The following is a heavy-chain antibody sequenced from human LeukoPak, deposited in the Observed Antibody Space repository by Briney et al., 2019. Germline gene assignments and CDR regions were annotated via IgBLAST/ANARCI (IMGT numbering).Heavy chain of an antibody. CDR1: GYTFTGYY. J-gene: IGHJ4*02. Sequence: ASVKVSCKASGYTFTGYYIHWVRQAPGQGPEWMGLTNPTSGGTEYAQKFQGRVTMTTDTSTSTAYMELRSLRSDDTAVYYCARENYGALDYWGQGTLVTVSS. V-gene: IGHV1-2*02. CDR2: TNPTSGGT. D-gene: IGHD4-17*01. CDR3: ARENYGALDY.